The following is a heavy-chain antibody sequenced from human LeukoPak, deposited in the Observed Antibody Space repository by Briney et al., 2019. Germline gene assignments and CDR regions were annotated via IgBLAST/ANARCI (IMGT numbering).Heavy chain of an antibody. CDR1: GGSISSYY. D-gene: IGHD4-17*01. Sequence: SETLSLTCTVSGGSISSYYWSWIRQPAGKGLEWIGSIYHSGSTYYNPSLKSRVTISVDTSKNQFSLKLSSVTAADTAVYYCASGKTTARIFDYWGQGTLVTVSS. CDR3: ASGKTTARIFDY. J-gene: IGHJ4*02. V-gene: IGHV4-4*07. CDR2: IYHSGST.